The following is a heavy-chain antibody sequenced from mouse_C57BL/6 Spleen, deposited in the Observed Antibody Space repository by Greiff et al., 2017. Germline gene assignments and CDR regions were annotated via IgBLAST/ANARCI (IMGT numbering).Heavy chain of an antibody. D-gene: IGHD1-1*01. CDR1: GYTFTSYW. V-gene: IGHV1-59*01. CDR3: ARYYGSSYSLCDY. Sequence: QVQLQQPGAELVRPGTSVKLSCKASGYTFTSYWMHWVKQRPGQGLEWIGVIDPSDSYTNYNQKFKGKATLTVDTSSSTAYMQLSSLTSEDSAVYYCARYYGSSYSLCDYWGQGTTLTVSS. J-gene: IGHJ2*01. CDR2: IDPSDSYT.